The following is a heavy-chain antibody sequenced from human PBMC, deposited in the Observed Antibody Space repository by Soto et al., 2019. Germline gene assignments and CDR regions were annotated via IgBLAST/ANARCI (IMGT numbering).Heavy chain of an antibody. CDR2: ISGSGGST. Sequence: PGGSLRLSCAASGFTFSSYAMSWVRQAPGKGLEWVSAISGSGGSTYYADSVKGRFTMSRDNSKNTLYLQMNSLRAEDTAVYYCAKRGYCSSTSGYWVHYYYMDVWGKGTTVTVSS. J-gene: IGHJ6*03. CDR1: GFTFSSYA. CDR3: AKRGYCSSTSGYWVHYYYMDV. D-gene: IGHD2-2*01. V-gene: IGHV3-23*01.